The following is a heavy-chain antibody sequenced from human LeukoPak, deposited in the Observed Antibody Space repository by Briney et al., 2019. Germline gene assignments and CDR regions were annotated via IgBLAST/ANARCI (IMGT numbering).Heavy chain of an antibody. V-gene: IGHV3-53*01. Sequence: GGSLRLSCAASGFTVSSDYMSWVRQAPGKGLEWVSVIYSGGSTYYADSVKGRFTISRDNSKNTLYLQMNSLRAEDTAVYHCARDHEGGVPGDCSTCPPDYGMDVWGQGTTVTVSS. D-gene: IGHD2-21*02. CDR2: IYSGGST. J-gene: IGHJ6*02. CDR3: ARDHEGGVPGDCSTCPPDYGMDV. CDR1: GFTVSSDY.